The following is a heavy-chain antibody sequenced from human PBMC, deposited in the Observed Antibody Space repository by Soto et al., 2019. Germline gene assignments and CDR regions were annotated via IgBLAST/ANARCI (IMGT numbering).Heavy chain of an antibody. V-gene: IGHV2-5*02. CDR1: GFSLTTSGVG. CDR2: IYWDDDK. CDR3: AHRVLRTVFGLVTTTAIYFDF. J-gene: IGHJ4*02. Sequence: QITLKESGPPVVKPTETLTLTCTFSGFSLTTSGVGVGWDRQSPGKAPEWLALIYWDDDKRYSTSLKSRLTITKAPSKTQVVLTMANVDPADTATYYCAHRVLRTVFGLVTTTAIYFDFWGQGTPVVVSS. D-gene: IGHD3-3*01.